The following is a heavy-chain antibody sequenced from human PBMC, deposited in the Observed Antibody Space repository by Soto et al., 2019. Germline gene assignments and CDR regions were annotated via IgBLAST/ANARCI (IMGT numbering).Heavy chain of an antibody. CDR3: ASSRIVVVPAAISILWFDP. CDR1: GGTFSSYA. D-gene: IGHD2-2*01. V-gene: IGHV1-69*06. Sequence: QVQLVQSGAEVKKPGSSVKVSCKASGGTFSSYAISWVRQAPGQGLEWMGGIIPIFGTANYAQKFQGRVTITADKHASTAYMELSSLRSEDTAVYYCASSRIVVVPAAISILWFDPWGQGTLVTVSS. CDR2: IIPIFGTA. J-gene: IGHJ5*02.